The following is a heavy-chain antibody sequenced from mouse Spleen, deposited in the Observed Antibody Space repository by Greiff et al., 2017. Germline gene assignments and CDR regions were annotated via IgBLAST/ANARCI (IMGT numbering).Heavy chain of an antibody. CDR3: ARALRLYDGYYDWYFDV. D-gene: IGHD2-3*01. J-gene: IGHJ1*01. CDR2: INSNGGST. Sequence: EVHLVESGGGLVQPGGSLKLSCAASGFTFSSYGMSWVRQTPDKRLELVATINSNGGSTYYPDSVKGRFTISRDNAKNTLYLQMSSLKSEDTAMYYCARALRLYDGYYDWYFDVWGAGTTVTVSS. CDR1: GFTFSSYG. V-gene: IGHV5-6-3*01.